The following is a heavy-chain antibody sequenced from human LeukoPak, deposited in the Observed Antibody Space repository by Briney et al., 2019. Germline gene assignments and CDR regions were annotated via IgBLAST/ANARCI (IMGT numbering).Heavy chain of an antibody. D-gene: IGHD3-22*01. J-gene: IGHJ4*02. CDR3: AKGTYYYDSSGYYTLGYFDY. CDR2: ISWNSGSI. Sequence: PGGSLRLSCAASGFTFDDYAMHWVRHAPGKGLEWVSGISWNSGSIGYADSVKGRFTISRDNAKNSLYLQMNSLRAEDTALYYCAKGTYYYDSSGYYTLGYFDYWGQGTLVTVSS. V-gene: IGHV3-9*01. CDR1: GFTFDDYA.